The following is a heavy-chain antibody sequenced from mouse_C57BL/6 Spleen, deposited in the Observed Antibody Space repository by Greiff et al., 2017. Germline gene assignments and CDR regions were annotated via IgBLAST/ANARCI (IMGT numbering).Heavy chain of an antibody. CDR2: INPNNGGT. V-gene: IGHV1-22*01. J-gene: IGHJ2*01. D-gene: IGHD1-1*01. CDR1: GYTFTDYN. Sequence: VQLQQSGPELVKPGASVKMSCKASGYTFTDYNMHWVKQSHGKSLEWIGYINPNNGGTSYNQKFKGKATLTVNKSSSTAYMELRSLTSEDSAVYYCAREGITTVVATRYFDYWGQGTTLTVSS. CDR3: AREGITTVVATRYFDY.